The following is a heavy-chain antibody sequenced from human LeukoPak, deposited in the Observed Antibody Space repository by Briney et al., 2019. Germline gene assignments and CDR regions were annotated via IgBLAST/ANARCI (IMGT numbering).Heavy chain of an antibody. Sequence: PGGSLRLSCAASGFTFSSYWMSWVRQAPGKGLEWVANIKQDGSEKYYVDSVKGRFTISRDNAKNSLYLQMNSLRAEDTALYYCAKDRRGYSGTFDYWGQGTLVTVSS. D-gene: IGHD5-12*01. CDR1: GFTFSSYW. V-gene: IGHV3-7*03. J-gene: IGHJ4*02. CDR2: IKQDGSEK. CDR3: AKDRRGYSGTFDY.